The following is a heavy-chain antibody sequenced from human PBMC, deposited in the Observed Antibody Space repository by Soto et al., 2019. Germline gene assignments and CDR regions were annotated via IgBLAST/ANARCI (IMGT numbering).Heavy chain of an antibody. CDR1: GLPLGTLA. Sequence: EVQLLESGGGLVQPGGPLKLPWEALGLPLGTLAIPWVRKPPGEGLEWVSSISSSGETTYYSDSVKGRFTISRDISKNMVYLQMTSLRAEDTAVYFCVQDWTGNSCPCMVVWGQGTTVTVSS. CDR3: VQDWTGNSCPCMVV. J-gene: IGHJ6*02. V-gene: IGHV3-23*01. CDR2: ISSSGETT. D-gene: IGHD6-13*01.